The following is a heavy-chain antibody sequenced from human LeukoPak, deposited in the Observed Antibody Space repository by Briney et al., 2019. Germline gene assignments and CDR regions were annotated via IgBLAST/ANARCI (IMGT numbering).Heavy chain of an antibody. CDR2: ISSSSSYI. D-gene: IGHD2-15*01. Sequence: GGSLRLSCAASGFTFSSYSMNWVRQAPGKGLEWVSSISSSSSYIYYADSVKGRFTISRDNAKNSLYLQMNSLRAEDTAVYYCARDSCSGGSCSHPFDYWGQGTLVTVSS. V-gene: IGHV3-21*01. J-gene: IGHJ4*02. CDR1: GFTFSSYS. CDR3: ARDSCSGGSCSHPFDY.